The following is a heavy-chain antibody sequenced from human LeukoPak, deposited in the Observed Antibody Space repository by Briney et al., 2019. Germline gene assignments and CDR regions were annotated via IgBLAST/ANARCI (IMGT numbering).Heavy chain of an antibody. D-gene: IGHD3-10*02. CDR3: AELGITMIGGV. CDR1: GFTFDDYA. CDR2: INWNGGST. V-gene: IGHV3-20*04. Sequence: GGSLRLSCAASGFTFDDYAMSWVRQAPGKGLECVSSINWNGGSTRYADSVKGRFTISRDNAKNSLYLQMNSLRAEDTAVYYCAELGITMIGGVWGKGTTVTISS. J-gene: IGHJ6*04.